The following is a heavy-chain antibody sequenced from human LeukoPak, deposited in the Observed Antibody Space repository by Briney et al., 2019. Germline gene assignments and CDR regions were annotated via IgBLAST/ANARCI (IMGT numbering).Heavy chain of an antibody. V-gene: IGHV3-48*01. CDR1: GFTFSTYS. D-gene: IGHD3-22*01. CDR2: ISSSSSTI. Sequence: GGSLRLSCAASGFTFSTYSMNWVRQAPGRGLEWVSYISSSSSTIYYADSVKGRFTISRDDAKNSLYLQMNSLRAEDTAVYYCARGSTYYDSSGQVPFDYWGQGTLVTVSS. CDR3: ARGSTYYDSSGQVPFDY. J-gene: IGHJ4*02.